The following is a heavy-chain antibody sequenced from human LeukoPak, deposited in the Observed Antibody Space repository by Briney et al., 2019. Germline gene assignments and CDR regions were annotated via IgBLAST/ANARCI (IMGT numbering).Heavy chain of an antibody. CDR1: GGTFSSYA. V-gene: IGHV1-69*05. D-gene: IGHD6-6*01. CDR2: IIPIFGTA. Sequence: ASVKVSCKASGGTFSSYAISWVRQAPGQGLEWMGGIIPIFGTANYAQKFQGRVTITTDESTSTAYMELSSLRSEDTAVYYCASTKRPILAARNIYFDYWGQGTLVTVSS. J-gene: IGHJ4*02. CDR3: ASTKRPILAARNIYFDY.